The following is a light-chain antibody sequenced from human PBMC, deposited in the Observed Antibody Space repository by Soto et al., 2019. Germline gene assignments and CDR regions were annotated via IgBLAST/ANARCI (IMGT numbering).Light chain of an antibody. CDR3: QQYGSSLLT. V-gene: IGKV3-20*01. CDR2: GAS. CDR1: QSLSSNY. Sequence: EIVLTQSPGTLSLSPGERATLSCRASQSLSSNYLAWYQQKPDQAPRLLIYGASSRATGIPDRFSGSGSGTDFTLTISRLEPEDFALYYCQQYGSSLLTFGGGTTVEI. J-gene: IGKJ4*01.